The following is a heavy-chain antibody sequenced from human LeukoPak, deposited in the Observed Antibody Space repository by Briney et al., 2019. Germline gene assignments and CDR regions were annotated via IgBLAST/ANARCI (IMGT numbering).Heavy chain of an antibody. V-gene: IGHV1-2*02. D-gene: IGHD2-15*01. CDR3: ARDRCSGGSCYSFY. CDR2: INPNSGGT. J-gene: IGHJ4*02. CDR1: GYTFTGYY. Sequence: VSVKVSCKASGYTFTGYYMHWVRQAPGQGLEWMGWINPNSGGTNYAQKFQGRVTMTRDTSISTADMELSRLRSDDTAVYYCARDRCSGGSCYSFYWGQGTLVTVSS.